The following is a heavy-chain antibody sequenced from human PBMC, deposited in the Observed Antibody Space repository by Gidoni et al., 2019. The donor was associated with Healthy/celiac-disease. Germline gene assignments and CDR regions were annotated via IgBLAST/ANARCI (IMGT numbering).Heavy chain of an antibody. CDR1: GGSISRGGYY. Sequence: QVQLQESGPGLVKPSQTLSLTCTVSGGSISRGGYYWSWIRQHPGKGLEWIGYIYYSGSTYYNPSLKSRVTISVDTSKNQFSLKLSSVTAADTAVYYCARSRITMVRGGPRFFDYWGQGTLVTVSS. CDR2: IYYSGST. V-gene: IGHV4-31*03. CDR3: ARSRITMVRGGPRFFDY. J-gene: IGHJ4*02. D-gene: IGHD3-10*01.